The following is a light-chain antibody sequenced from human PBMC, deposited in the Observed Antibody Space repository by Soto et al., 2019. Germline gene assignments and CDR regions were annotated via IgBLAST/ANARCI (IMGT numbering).Light chain of an antibody. CDR1: QSVATN. V-gene: IGKV3-15*01. CDR2: GAS. Sequence: IVMTQSPATLSGSPGERATLSCRASQSVATNLAWYQQKPGQAPRLLIYGASTRATGIPARFSGSGSGTDFTLTISSLQSVDFAVYYCQQHNQWPITFGQGTRLEI. J-gene: IGKJ5*01. CDR3: QQHNQWPIT.